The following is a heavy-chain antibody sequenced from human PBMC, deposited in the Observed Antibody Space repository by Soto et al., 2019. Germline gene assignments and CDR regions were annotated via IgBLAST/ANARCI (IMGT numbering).Heavy chain of an antibody. Sequence: SETLSLTCTVSGGSISSGGYYWSWIRQHPGKGLEWIGYIYYSGSTYYNPSLKSRVTISVDTSKNQFSLKLSSVTAADTALYYCARWWSGSRQGFDPWGQGTLVTVSS. CDR3: ARWWSGSRQGFDP. D-gene: IGHD3-3*01. J-gene: IGHJ5*02. V-gene: IGHV4-31*03. CDR1: GGSISSGGYY. CDR2: IYYSGST.